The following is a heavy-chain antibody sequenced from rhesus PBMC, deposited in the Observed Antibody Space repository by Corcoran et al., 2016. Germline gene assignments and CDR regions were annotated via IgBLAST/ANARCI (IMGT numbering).Heavy chain of an antibody. Sequence: QVPLVQSGAEVKKPGSSLKVSCKASDYTSTDYYIHWVRQAPGQGLEWMGEINPKTGGPSYAQKFQGRVTMTRDTTTSTAYMELNSLKSEDTAVYYCGRATGGTDYWGQGVLVTVSS. CDR3: GRATGGTDY. CDR1: DYTSTDYY. V-gene: IGHV1-138*01. CDR2: INPKTGGP. D-gene: IGHD1-1*01. J-gene: IGHJ4*01.